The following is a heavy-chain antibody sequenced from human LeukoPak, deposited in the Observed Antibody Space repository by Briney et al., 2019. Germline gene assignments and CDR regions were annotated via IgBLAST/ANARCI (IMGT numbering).Heavy chain of an antibody. J-gene: IGHJ4*02. CDR2: ITGSGSGT. V-gene: IGHV3-23*01. CDR3: AKDRVRVSY. D-gene: IGHD5/OR15-5a*01. CDR1: GFTFSSYA. Sequence: GRSLRLSCAASGFTFSSYAMSWVRQAPGKGLEWVSAITGSGSGTYYADSVKGRFTISRDNSKNTLYLQMNSLRADDTAVYYCAKDRVRVSYWGQGTLVTVSS.